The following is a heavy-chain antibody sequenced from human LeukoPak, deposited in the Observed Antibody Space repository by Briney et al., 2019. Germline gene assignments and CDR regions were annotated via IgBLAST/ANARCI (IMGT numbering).Heavy chain of an antibody. CDR2: ICPDGTVT. J-gene: IGHJ4*02. V-gene: IGHV3-74*01. CDR1: GFTFSTYG. Sequence: GGSLRLSCAASGFTFSTYGMHWVRQAPGKGPMWVSRICPDGTVTNYADSVKARFIISRDNARNTVYLQMNSLRVEDTAVYYCVRDFRSADYWGQGTLVTVSS. CDR3: VRDFRSADY.